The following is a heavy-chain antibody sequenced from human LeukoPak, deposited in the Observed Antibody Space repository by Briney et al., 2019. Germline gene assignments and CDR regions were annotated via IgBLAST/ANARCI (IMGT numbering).Heavy chain of an antibody. D-gene: IGHD2/OR15-2a*01. J-gene: IGHJ5*02. CDR2: INHSGST. CDR3: ARGFHSPSRWFAP. CDR1: GGSFSGYY. V-gene: IGHV4-34*01. Sequence: PSETLSLTCAVYGGSFSGYYWSWVRQPPGKGREWIGEINHSGSTNYNPSLKSQVTISVDTSKNQFSLKLSSVTAADTAVYYCARGFHSPSRWFAPWGQGTLVTVSS.